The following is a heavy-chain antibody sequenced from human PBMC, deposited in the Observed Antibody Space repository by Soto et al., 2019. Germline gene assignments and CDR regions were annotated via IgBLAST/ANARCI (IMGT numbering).Heavy chain of an antibody. V-gene: IGHV3-23*01. D-gene: IGHD1-7*01. CDR2: IRENSGST. CDR1: GFTLSTYA. Sequence: EVQLLESGGDLVQPGGSLRLSCAASGFTLSTYAMNWVRQAPGKGLEWVSAIRENSGSTDYADSVKGRFTIPSDTYKNTLNLPMNSLSAEDPAVYYCAKCQVVTGVSGWGNYPDPWGQGPLVTVSS. CDR3: AKCQVVTGVSGWGNYPDP. J-gene: IGHJ5*02.